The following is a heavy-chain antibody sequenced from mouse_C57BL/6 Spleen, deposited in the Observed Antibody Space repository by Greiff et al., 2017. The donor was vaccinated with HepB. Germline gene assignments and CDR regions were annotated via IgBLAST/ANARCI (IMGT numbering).Heavy chain of an antibody. D-gene: IGHD1-3*01. Sequence: QVQLQQSGPELVKPGASVKISCKASGYAFSSSWMNWVKQRPGKGLEWIGRIYPGDGDTNYNGKFKGKATLTADKSSSTAYMQLSSLTSEDSAVYLCARVAPFAYWGQGTLVTVSA. J-gene: IGHJ3*01. CDR2: IYPGDGDT. V-gene: IGHV1-82*01. CDR1: GYAFSSSW. CDR3: ARVAPFAY.